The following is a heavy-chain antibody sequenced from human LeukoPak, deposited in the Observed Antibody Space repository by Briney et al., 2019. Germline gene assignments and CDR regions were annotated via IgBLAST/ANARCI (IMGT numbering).Heavy chain of an antibody. J-gene: IGHJ4*02. Sequence: GGSLRLSCAASGFTFSSYAMSWVRQAPGKGLEWVSAITDSGGSTYYADSVKGRFTISRDNSKNTLYLETNTLRAEDTAVYYCAKDLPGSGWAFDYWGQGTLVTVSS. V-gene: IGHV3-23*01. CDR3: AKDLPGSGWAFDY. D-gene: IGHD6-19*01. CDR2: ITDSGGST. CDR1: GFTFSSYA.